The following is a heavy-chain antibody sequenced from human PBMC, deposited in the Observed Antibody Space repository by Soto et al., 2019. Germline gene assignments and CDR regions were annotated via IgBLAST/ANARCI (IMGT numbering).Heavy chain of an antibody. CDR1: GGSISSGGYY. J-gene: IGHJ5*02. Sequence: QVQLQESGPGLVKPSQTLSLTCTVSGGSISSGGYYWSWIRQHPGKGLEWIGYIYYSGSTYYNPSLNGRVTISVDTSKNQFSLKLSSVTAADTAVYYCARVGGMATPPFDPWGQGTLVTVSS. D-gene: IGHD5-12*01. CDR2: IYYSGST. CDR3: ARVGGMATPPFDP. V-gene: IGHV4-31*03.